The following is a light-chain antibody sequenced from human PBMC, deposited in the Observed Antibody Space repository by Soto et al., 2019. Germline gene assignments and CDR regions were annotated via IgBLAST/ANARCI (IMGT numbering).Light chain of an antibody. V-gene: IGKV3-20*01. CDR2: GAS. CDR1: QSMSTNY. J-gene: IGKJ4*02. CDR3: RQYDSSPLT. Sequence: EIVLAQSPDTLSLSPGERATLSCRTSQSMSTNYLAWYQQKSGQPPRLLIYGASIRATGIPDRFSGSGSGTDFTLTISRLEPEDFAVYYCRQYDSSPLTFGGGAKVEIK.